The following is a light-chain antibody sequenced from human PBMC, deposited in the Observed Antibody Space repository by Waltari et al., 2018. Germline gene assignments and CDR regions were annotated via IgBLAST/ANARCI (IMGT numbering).Light chain of an antibody. J-gene: IGLJ2*01. Sequence: YVLTQPPSVSVAPGKTATISCGGYAIAGKSVHWYQQRPGQAPALVIYSDSDRSSGIPERFSGSNSGDTATLTITGVEAGDEADYYCEVWDSGSYEVVFGGGTKLIVL. V-gene: IGLV3-21*04. CDR2: SDS. CDR3: EVWDSGSYEVV. CDR1: AIAGKS.